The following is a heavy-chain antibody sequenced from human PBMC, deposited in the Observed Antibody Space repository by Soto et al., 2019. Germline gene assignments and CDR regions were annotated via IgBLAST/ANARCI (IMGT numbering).Heavy chain of an antibody. CDR2: INHSGST. Sequence: QVQLQQWGAGLLKPSETLSLTCAVYGGSFSGYYWSWIRQPPGKGLEWIGEINHSGSTNYNPSLKSRVTISVDTSKNQFSLKLSSVTAADTAVYYCASTSSGPAERSWFDPWGQGTLVTVSS. J-gene: IGHJ5*02. D-gene: IGHD3-22*01. V-gene: IGHV4-34*01. CDR3: ASTSSGPAERSWFDP. CDR1: GGSFSGYY.